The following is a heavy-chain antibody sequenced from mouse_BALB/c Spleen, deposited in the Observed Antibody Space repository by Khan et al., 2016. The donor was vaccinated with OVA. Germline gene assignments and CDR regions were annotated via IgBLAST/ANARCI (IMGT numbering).Heavy chain of an antibody. CDR1: GFTCSSYS. CDR2: ISSVGDYI. D-gene: IGHD4-1*01. CDR3: TNHLTGSFVY. V-gene: IGHV5-6*01. Sequence: EVVLVVSGGDLVKSGGSLILPCAAFGFTCSSYSMSLVRQTLDKRLEWVTTISSVGDYIYYPDSVKGRFTISRDIAMNTLYLQMSCLKTEDTAMYYSTNHLTGSFVYWGQGTLVTVSA. J-gene: IGHJ3*01.